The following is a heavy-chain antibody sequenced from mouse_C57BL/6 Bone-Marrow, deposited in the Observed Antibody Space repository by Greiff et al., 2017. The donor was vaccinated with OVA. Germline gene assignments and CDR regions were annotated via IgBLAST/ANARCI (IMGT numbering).Heavy chain of an antibody. D-gene: IGHD1-1*01. CDR3: ARETTVVESYWYFDV. J-gene: IGHJ1*03. Sequence: EVQLQQSGPELVKPGASVKISCKASGYTFTDYYMNWVKQSHGKSLEWIGDINPNNGGTSYNQKFKGKATLTVDKSSSTAYMELRSLTSEDSAVCYCARETTVVESYWYFDVWGTGTTVTVSS. V-gene: IGHV1-26*01. CDR1: GYTFTDYY. CDR2: INPNNGGT.